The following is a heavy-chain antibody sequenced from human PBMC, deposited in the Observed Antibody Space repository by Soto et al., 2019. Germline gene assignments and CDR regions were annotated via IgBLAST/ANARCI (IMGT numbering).Heavy chain of an antibody. V-gene: IGHV3-30-3*01. CDR1: GFTFSSYA. Sequence: ESGGGVVQPGRSLRLSCAASGFTFSSYAMHWVRQAPGKGLEWVAVISYDGSNKYYADSVKGRFTISRDNSKNTLYLQMNSLRAEDTAVYYCARDARAAAGTYYYYGMDVWGQGTTVTVSS. J-gene: IGHJ6*02. CDR3: ARDARAAAGTYYYYGMDV. D-gene: IGHD6-13*01. CDR2: ISYDGSNK.